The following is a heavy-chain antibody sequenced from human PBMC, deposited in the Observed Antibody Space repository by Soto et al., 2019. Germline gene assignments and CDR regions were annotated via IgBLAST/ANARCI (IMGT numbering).Heavy chain of an antibody. CDR2: IYYSGST. CDR1: GASMDGFY. J-gene: IGHJ4*02. Sequence: PSETLSLTCTVSGASMDGFYWNWIRQPPGKGLEWIGYIYYSGSTNYNPSLKSRVTISIDMSKNQFSLNLTSVTAADTAVYYCARDATPRYWGQGTLVTVSS. V-gene: IGHV4-59*01. CDR3: ARDATPRY.